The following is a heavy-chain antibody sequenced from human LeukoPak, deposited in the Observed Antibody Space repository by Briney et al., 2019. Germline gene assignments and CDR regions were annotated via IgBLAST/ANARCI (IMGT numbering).Heavy chain of an antibody. CDR1: GFTFSSYA. CDR3: ARDPALRYFDWSFDY. D-gene: IGHD3-9*01. CDR2: ISYDGSNK. V-gene: IGHV3-30-3*01. J-gene: IGHJ4*02. Sequence: GGSLRLSCAASGFTFSSYAMHWVRQAPGKGLEWVAVISYDGSNKYYADSVKGRFTTSRDNSKNTLYLQMNSLRAEDTAVYYCARDPALRYFDWSFDYWGQGTLVTVSS.